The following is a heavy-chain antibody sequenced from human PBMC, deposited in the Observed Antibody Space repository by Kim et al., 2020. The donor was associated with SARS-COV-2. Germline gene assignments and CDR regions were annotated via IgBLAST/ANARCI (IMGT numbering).Heavy chain of an antibody. CDR1: GFTFDDYA. CDR3: AKDSTFRTAAAFDY. J-gene: IGHJ4*02. V-gene: IGHV3-9*01. Sequence: GGSLRLSCAASGFTFDDYAMHWVRQAPGKGLEWVSGISWNSGSIGYADSVKGRFTISIDNAKNSLYLQMNSLRAEDTALYYCAKDSTFRTAAAFDYWGQGTLVTVSS. CDR2: ISWNSGSI. D-gene: IGHD6-13*01.